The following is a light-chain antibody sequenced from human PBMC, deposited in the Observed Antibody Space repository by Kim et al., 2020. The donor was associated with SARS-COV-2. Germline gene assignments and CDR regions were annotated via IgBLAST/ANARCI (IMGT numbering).Light chain of an antibody. CDR2: QDS. CDR1: KLGDKY. V-gene: IGLV3-1*01. Sequence: SYELTQPPSVSVSPGQTASITCSGDKLGDKYACWYQQKPGQSPVLVIYQDSKRPSGIPERFSGSNSGNTATLTISGTQAMDEADYYCHAWESSTAVCGGG. J-gene: IGLJ2*01. CDR3: HAWESSTAV.